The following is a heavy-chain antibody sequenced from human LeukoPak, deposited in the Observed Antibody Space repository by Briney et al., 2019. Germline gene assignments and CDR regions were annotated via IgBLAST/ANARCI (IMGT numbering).Heavy chain of an antibody. CDR1: GFTFGDYT. CDR2: ISSISHYI. CDR3: AREGGRGCSSSDYFDY. V-gene: IGHV3-21*01. J-gene: IGHJ4*02. D-gene: IGHD6-6*01. Sequence: GGSLRLSCAASGFTFGDYTMNWVRQAPGKGLEWVSSISSISHYIYYADSLKGRFTISRDNAKNSLYLQMNSLRAEDTAVYYCAREGGRGCSSSDYFDYWGQGTLVTVSS.